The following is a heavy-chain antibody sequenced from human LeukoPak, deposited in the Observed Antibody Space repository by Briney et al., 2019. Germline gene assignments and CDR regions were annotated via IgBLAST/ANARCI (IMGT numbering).Heavy chain of an antibody. CDR2: IIPIFGTA. CDR3: ARVVRGDAFDI. J-gene: IGHJ3*02. D-gene: IGHD3-10*01. V-gene: IGHV1-69*06. Sequence: GASVKVSCKASGGTFSSYAISWVRQAPGQGLEWMGGIIPIFGTANYAQKFQGRVTITADKSTSTAYMELSSLRSEDTAVYYCARVVRGDAFDIWGQGTMVTVSS. CDR1: GGTFSSYA.